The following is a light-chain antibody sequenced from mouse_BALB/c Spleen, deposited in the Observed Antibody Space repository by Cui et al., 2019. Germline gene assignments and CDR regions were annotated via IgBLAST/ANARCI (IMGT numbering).Light chain of an antibody. J-gene: IGKJ1*01. Sequence: DIVMTQSHKFMPTSVGDRVSITCKASQDVGTAVAWYQQKPGQSPKLLVYWPSTRHTGVPDRFTGSGSGTDFTLTISNVQSEDLADYFCQQYSSYPWTFGGGTKLEIK. CDR2: WPS. V-gene: IGKV6-23*01. CDR3: QQYSSYPWT. CDR1: QDVGTA.